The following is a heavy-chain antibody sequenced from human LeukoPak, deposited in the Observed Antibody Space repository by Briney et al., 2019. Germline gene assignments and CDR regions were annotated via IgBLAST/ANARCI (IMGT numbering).Heavy chain of an antibody. D-gene: IGHD6-19*01. CDR2: ISSSGSTI. CDR3: AKGGIAVSSGYFDY. Sequence: AGGSLRLSCAASGFTFSNYNMNWVRQAPGKGLEWVSYISSSGSTIYYADSVKGRFTISRDNAKNSLYLQMNSLRAEDTAVYYCAKGGIAVSSGYFDYWGQGTLVTVSS. CDR1: GFTFSNYN. V-gene: IGHV3-48*04. J-gene: IGHJ4*02.